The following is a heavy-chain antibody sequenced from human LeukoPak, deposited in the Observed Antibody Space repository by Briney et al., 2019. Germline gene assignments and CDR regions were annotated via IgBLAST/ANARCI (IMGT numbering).Heavy chain of an antibody. V-gene: IGHV4-34*01. J-gene: IGHJ4*02. Sequence: PSETLSLTCAVYGGSFSGYYWSWIRQPPGKGLEWIGEINHSGSTNYNPSLKSRVTISVDTSKNQFSLKLSSVTAADTAVYYCARGVHGGYCSSTSCSHAVFDYWGQGTLVTVSS. CDR1: GGSFSGYY. D-gene: IGHD2-2*01. CDR3: ARGVHGGYCSSTSCSHAVFDY. CDR2: INHSGST.